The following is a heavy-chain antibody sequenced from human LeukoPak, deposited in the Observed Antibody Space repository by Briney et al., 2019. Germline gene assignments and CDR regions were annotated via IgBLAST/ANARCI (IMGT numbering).Heavy chain of an antibody. CDR1: GYTFTSYY. Sequence: ASVKVSCKASGYTFTSYYMHWVRQAPGQGLEWMGIINPSGGSTSYAQKFQGRVTITADESTSTAYMELSSLRSEDTAVYYCARGGNVVVPAAIFDYWGQGTLVTVSS. CDR2: INPSGGST. V-gene: IGHV1-46*01. J-gene: IGHJ4*02. D-gene: IGHD2-2*02. CDR3: ARGGNVVVPAAIFDY.